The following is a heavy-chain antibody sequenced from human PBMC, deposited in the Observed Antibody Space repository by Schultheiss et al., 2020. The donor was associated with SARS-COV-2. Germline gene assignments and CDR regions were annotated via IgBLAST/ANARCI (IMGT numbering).Heavy chain of an antibody. D-gene: IGHD1-7*01. Sequence: GGSLRLSCAASGFTFSSYAMSWVRQAPGKGLEWVSAISGSGGSTYYADSVKGRFTISRENAKNSLYLQMNSLRAGDTAVYYCAKWRNWNYGSPFDYWGQGTLVTVSS. CDR2: ISGSGGST. V-gene: IGHV3-23*01. CDR3: AKWRNWNYGSPFDY. CDR1: GFTFSSYA. J-gene: IGHJ4*02.